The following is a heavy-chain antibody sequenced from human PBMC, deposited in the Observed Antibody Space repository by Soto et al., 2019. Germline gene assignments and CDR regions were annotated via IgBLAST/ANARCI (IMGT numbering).Heavy chain of an antibody. Sequence: SETLSLTCAVSSGSISSSNWWSWVRQPPGKGLEWIGEIYHSGSTNYNPSLKSRVTISVDKSKNQFSLKLSSVTAADTAVYYCASYVPAAITGSQAAEYFQHWGQGTLVTVSS. CDR2: IYHSGST. V-gene: IGHV4-4*02. CDR1: SGSISSSNW. J-gene: IGHJ1*01. D-gene: IGHD2-2*01. CDR3: ASYVPAAITGSQAAEYFQH.